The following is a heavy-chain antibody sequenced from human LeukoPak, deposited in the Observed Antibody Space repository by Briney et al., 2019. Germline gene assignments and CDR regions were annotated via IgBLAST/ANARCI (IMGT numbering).Heavy chain of an antibody. V-gene: IGHV3-21*01. D-gene: IGHD4/OR15-4a*01. CDR3: ASLRGAAPSDY. Sequence: GESPRLSCAASGFTFSSYSMNWVRQAPGKGLEWVSSISSSSTYIYYADSVKGRFTISRDNAKNSLYLQMNSLRAEDTAVYYCASLRGAAPSDYWGQGTLVTVSS. CDR1: GFTFSSYS. CDR2: ISSSSTYI. J-gene: IGHJ4*02.